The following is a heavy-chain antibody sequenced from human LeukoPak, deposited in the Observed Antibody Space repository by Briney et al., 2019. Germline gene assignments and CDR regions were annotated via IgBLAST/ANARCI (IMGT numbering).Heavy chain of an antibody. Sequence: ASVKVSCKASGYTFTGYYMHWVRQAPGQGLEWMGWINPNSGGTNYAQKFQGRVTMTRDTSISTAYMELSRLRSDDTAVYYCAGLSRSVVPAAMTGDQPGAYYYYYGMDVWGQGTTVTVSS. CDR2: INPNSGGT. V-gene: IGHV1-2*02. CDR1: GYTFTGYY. J-gene: IGHJ6*02. D-gene: IGHD2-2*01. CDR3: AGLSRSVVPAAMTGDQPGAYYYYYGMDV.